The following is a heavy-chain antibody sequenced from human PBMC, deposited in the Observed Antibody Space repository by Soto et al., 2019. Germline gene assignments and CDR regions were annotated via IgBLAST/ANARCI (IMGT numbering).Heavy chain of an antibody. Sequence: SETLSLTCAVSGYSISSGYYWGCIRQPPGKGLEWIGSIYHSGSTYYNPSLKSRVTISVDTSKNQFSLKLSSVTAADTAVYYCARENSSDYYYYYYGMDVWGQGTTVTVSS. J-gene: IGHJ6*02. CDR3: ARENSSDYYYYYYGMDV. V-gene: IGHV4-38-2*02. CDR1: GYSISSGYY. D-gene: IGHD2-15*01. CDR2: IYHSGST.